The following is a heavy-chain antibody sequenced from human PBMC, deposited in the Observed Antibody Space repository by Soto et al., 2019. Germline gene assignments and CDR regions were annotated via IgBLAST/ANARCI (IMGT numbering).Heavy chain of an antibody. V-gene: IGHV4-30-2*01. D-gene: IGHD3-3*01. Sequence: QLQLQESGSGLVKPSQTLSLMCDVSGGSITRCGYSWSWIRQLPGKGLEWLGYIYDNGNTYYNASLKSRVTISVDRSKNQFSLNLTSVTAADTAVYYCARWSPLYGMDVWGQGATVTVSS. CDR3: ARWSPLYGMDV. CDR1: GGSITRCGYS. CDR2: IYDNGNT. J-gene: IGHJ6*02.